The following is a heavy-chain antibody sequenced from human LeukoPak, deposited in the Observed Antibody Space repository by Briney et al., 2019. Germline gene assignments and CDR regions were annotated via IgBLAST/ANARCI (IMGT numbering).Heavy chain of an antibody. V-gene: IGHV3-7*01. Sequence: GESLKISCAASGFTFSSYWMSWVRQAPGKGLEWVANIKQDGSEKYYVDSVKGRFTISRDNAKNSLYLQMNSLRAEDTAVYYCARARMRRPVDYWGQGTLVTVSS. CDR1: GFTFSSYW. D-gene: IGHD2-15*01. CDR3: ARARMRRPVDY. CDR2: IKQDGSEK. J-gene: IGHJ4*02.